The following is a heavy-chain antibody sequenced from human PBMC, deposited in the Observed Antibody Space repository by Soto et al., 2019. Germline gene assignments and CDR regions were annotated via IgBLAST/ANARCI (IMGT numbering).Heavy chain of an antibody. CDR2: IYYSGGT. D-gene: IGHD4-4*01. CDR1: GGSISSSSYY. V-gene: IGHV4-39*01. J-gene: IGHJ5*02. Sequence: QLQLQESGPGLVKPSETLSLTCTVSGGSISSSSYYWGWIRQPPGKGLEWIGSIYYSGGTYYNPSLNCRVTISVDTSKNQFSLKLNSVTAADTAVYYCASPRRRDLHSNWFDPWGQGTLVTVSS. CDR3: ASPRRRDLHSNWFDP.